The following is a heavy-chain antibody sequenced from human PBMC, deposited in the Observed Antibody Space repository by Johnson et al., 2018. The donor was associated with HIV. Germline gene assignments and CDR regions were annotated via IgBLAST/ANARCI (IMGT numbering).Heavy chain of an antibody. CDR3: AKVGRMTTVVTPGDAFDI. Sequence: EVQLVESGGGLVQPGGSLRLSCAASGFTVSSNYMSWVRQAPGKGLEWVSVIYSGGSTYSADSVKSRFTISRDNSKNTLYLQMNSLRAEDTAVYYCAKVGRMTTVVTPGDAFDIWGQGTKVTVSS. J-gene: IGHJ3*02. CDR2: IYSGGST. V-gene: IGHV3-66*02. D-gene: IGHD4-23*01. CDR1: GFTVSSNY.